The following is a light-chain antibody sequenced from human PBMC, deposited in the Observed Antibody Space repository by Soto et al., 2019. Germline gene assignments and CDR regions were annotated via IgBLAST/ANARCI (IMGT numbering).Light chain of an antibody. V-gene: IGLV2-14*01. CDR2: DVS. J-gene: IGLJ1*01. CDR3: LSYTSAVTYV. Sequence: QSALTQPASVSGSPGQSITISCTGTSSDVGGYNSVSWYQQPPGKAPKLVIFDVSNRPSGVSNRFSGSKSGNTASLTISGLPPEDEAAYYCLSYTSAVTYVFGIWTKLTVL. CDR1: SSDVGGYNS.